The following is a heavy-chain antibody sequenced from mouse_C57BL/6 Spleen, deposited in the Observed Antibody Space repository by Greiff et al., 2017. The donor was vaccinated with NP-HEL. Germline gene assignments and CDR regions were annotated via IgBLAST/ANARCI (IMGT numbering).Heavy chain of an antibody. D-gene: IGHD1-1*01. Sequence: QVQLQQSGAELVKPGASVKLSCKASGYTFTSYWMHWVKQRPGQGLEWIGMIHPNSGSTNYNEKFKSKATLTVDKSSSTAYMQLSSLTSEDSAVYYCARWGYYYGSSYDAMDYWGQGTSVTVSS. CDR1: GYTFTSYW. CDR3: ARWGYYYGSSYDAMDY. J-gene: IGHJ4*01. V-gene: IGHV1-64*01. CDR2: IHPNSGST.